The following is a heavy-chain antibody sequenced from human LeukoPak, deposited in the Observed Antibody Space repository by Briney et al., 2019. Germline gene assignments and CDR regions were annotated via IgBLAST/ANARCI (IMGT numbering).Heavy chain of an antibody. CDR2: IYYSGST. CDR3: ARRGDYFRYFDY. Sequence: SETLSLTCTVSGGSISSSSYYWGWIRQPPGKGLEWIGSIYYSGSTYYNPSLKSRVTISVDTSKNQFPLKLSSVTAADTAVYYCARRGDYFRYFDYWGQGTLVTVSS. V-gene: IGHV4-39*01. CDR1: GGSISSSSYY. D-gene: IGHD4-17*01. J-gene: IGHJ4*02.